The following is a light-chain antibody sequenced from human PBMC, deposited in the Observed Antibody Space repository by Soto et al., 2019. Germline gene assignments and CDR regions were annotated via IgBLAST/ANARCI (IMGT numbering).Light chain of an antibody. J-gene: IGKJ5*01. Sequence: DIQMTQSPSSLSASVGDRVTITCQASQDISNYLNWYQQKPGKAPKLLIYDASNLETGVPSRFSGSGSGKDFTFTISRLQPEDIETYYCQQYDNRPITFGQGTRLEIK. CDR2: DAS. V-gene: IGKV1-33*01. CDR3: QQYDNRPIT. CDR1: QDISNY.